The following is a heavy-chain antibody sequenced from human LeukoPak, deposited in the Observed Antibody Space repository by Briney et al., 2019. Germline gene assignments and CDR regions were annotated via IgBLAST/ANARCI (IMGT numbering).Heavy chain of an antibody. J-gene: IGHJ4*02. CDR1: GFTFSSYW. CDR2: IKSKTDGGTT. D-gene: IGHD3-10*01. V-gene: IGHV3-15*01. Sequence: GGSLRLSCAASGFTFSSYWMSWVRQAPGKGLEWVGRIKSKTDGGTTDYAAPVEGRFTISRDDSKNTLYLQMNSLKTEDTAVYYCTTAAILLWFGELSRNYWGQGTLVTVSS. CDR3: TTAAILLWFGELSRNY.